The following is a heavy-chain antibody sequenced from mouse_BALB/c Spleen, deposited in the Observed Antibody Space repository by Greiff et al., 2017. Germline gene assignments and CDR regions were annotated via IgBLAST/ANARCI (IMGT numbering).Heavy chain of an antibody. V-gene: IGHV5-17*02. D-gene: IGHD2-3*01. J-gene: IGHJ3*01. CDR3: ARDGYYVGFAY. Sequence: EVMLVESGGGLVQPGGSRKLSCAASGFTFSSFGMHWVRQAPEKGLEWVAYISSGSSTIYYADTVKGRFTISRDNPKNTLFLQMTSLRSEDTAMYYCARDGYYVGFAYWGQGTLVTVSA. CDR1: GFTFSSFG. CDR2: ISSGSSTI.